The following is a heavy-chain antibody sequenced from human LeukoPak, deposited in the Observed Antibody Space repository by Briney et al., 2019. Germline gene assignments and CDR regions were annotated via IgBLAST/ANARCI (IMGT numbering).Heavy chain of an antibody. V-gene: IGHV4-39*01. CDR2: IYYSGST. D-gene: IGHD5-12*01. Sequence: SETLSLTCTVSGGSISSSSYYWGWLRQPPGKGLEWIGSIYYSGSTYYNPSLKSRVTISVDTSKNQFSLKLSSVTAADTAVYYCARGEMATIISYWGQGTLVTVSS. CDR3: ARGEMATIISY. CDR1: GGSISSSSYY. J-gene: IGHJ4*02.